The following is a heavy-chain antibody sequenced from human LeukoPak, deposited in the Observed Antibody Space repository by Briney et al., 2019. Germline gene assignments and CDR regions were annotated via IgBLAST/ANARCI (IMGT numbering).Heavy chain of an antibody. V-gene: IGHV3-49*03. Sequence: GGSLRLSCTVSGLTFGDYAMSWIRQAPGKGLEWVGFIRSKAYGETADYAASVKGRFTISRDDSKAIAYLQMNSLKTEDTAVYHCTRDRGAYNLYDYWGQGTLVTVSS. D-gene: IGHD1-1*01. CDR1: GLTFGDYA. CDR3: TRDRGAYNLYDY. CDR2: IRSKAYGETA. J-gene: IGHJ4*02.